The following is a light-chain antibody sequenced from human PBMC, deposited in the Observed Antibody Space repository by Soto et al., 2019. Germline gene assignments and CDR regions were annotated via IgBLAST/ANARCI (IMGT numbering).Light chain of an antibody. V-gene: IGLV1-40*01. CDR2: GNS. CDR3: QSYDNSLSVYV. Sequence: QAVVTQPPSVSGAPGQRVTISCTGSSSNIGAHYDVHWCQQLPGTAPKLLIYGNSNRPSGVPDRFSGSKSGTSASLAITGLQAEDEADYYCQSYDNSLSVYVFGTGTKLTVL. J-gene: IGLJ1*01. CDR1: SSNIGAHYD.